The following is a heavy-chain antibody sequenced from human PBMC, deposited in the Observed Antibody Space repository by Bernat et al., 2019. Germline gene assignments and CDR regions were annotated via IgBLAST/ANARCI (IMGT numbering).Heavy chain of an antibody. CDR3: ARRGSCSGGSCYSGVD. CDR2: IYYSEIT. Sequence: QLQLQESGPGLVKPSETLSLTCTVSGCSISSSSYYWGWIRQPPGKGLEWIGNIYYSEITYDNPSPKSPVTISVDTSKNQFSLKLSSVTAADTAVYYGARRGSCSGGSCYSGVDWGQGTLVNVSS. D-gene: IGHD2-15*01. J-gene: IGHJ4*02. V-gene: IGHV4-39*01. CDR1: GCSISSSSYY.